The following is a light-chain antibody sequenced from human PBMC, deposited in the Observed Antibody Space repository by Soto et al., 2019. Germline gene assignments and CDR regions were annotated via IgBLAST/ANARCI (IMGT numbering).Light chain of an antibody. CDR3: MSYAGGNNWV. CDR1: SSDVGTHGY. CDR2: DVT. Sequence: QSALTQPPSASGSPGQSVTISCTGTSSDVGTHGYVSWYQQHAGKAPKLMIYDVTKWPSGVPDRFSGSKSANTASLTVSGLQAEDEADYYCMSYAGGNNWVFGGGTKLTVL. J-gene: IGLJ3*02. V-gene: IGLV2-8*01.